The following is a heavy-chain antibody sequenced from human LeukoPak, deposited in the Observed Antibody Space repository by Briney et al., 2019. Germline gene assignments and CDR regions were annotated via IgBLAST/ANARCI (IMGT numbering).Heavy chain of an antibody. CDR2: IYYSGST. V-gene: IGHV4-31*03. CDR3: ARSARGSSGWYAPPRAFDI. Sequence: PSETLSLTCTVSGGSISSGGYYWSWIRQHPGKGLEWIGYIYYSGSTYYNPSLKSRVTISVDTSKNQFSLKLSSVTAADTAVYYCARSARGSSGWYAPPRAFDIWGQGTMVTVSS. CDR1: GGSISSGGYY. D-gene: IGHD6-19*01. J-gene: IGHJ3*02.